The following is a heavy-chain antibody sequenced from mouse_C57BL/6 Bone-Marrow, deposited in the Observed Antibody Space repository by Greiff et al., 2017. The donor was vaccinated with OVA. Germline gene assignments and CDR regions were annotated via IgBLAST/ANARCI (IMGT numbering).Heavy chain of an antibody. CDR2: ISYDGSN. D-gene: IGHD2-3*01. CDR3: ARDGYSAWFAY. CDR1: GYSITSGYY. J-gene: IGHJ3*01. Sequence: VQLQQSGPGLVKPSQSLSLTCSVTGYSITSGYYWNWIRQFPGNKLEWMGYISYDGSNNYNQSLKNRISIPRDTSKNQFFLKLNSVTTEDTATYYCARDGYSAWFAYWGQGTLVTVSA. V-gene: IGHV3-6*01.